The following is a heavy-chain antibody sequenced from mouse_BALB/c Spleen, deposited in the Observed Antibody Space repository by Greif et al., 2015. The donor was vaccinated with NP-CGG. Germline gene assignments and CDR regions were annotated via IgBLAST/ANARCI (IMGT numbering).Heavy chain of an antibody. J-gene: IGHJ4*01. CDR2: IWSGGST. CDR1: GFSLTSYG. D-gene: IGHD3-1*01. CDR3: ARNGKGLRDYAMDY. Sequence: VKLMESGPGLVQPSQSLSITCTVSGFSLTSYGVHWVRQSPGKGLEWLGVIWSGGSTDYNAAFISRLSISKDNSKGQVFFKMNSLQANDTAIYYCARNGKGLRDYAMDYWGQGTSVTVSS. V-gene: IGHV2-2*02.